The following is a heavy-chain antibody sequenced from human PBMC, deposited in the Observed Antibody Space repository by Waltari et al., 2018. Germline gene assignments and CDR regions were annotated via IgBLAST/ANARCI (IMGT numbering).Heavy chain of an antibody. CDR2: IIPIFGTA. D-gene: IGHD2-2*01. Sequence: QVQLVQSGAEVKKPGSSVKVPCKASGGTFSSYAISWVRQAPGQGPEWMGGIIPIFGTANYAQKFQGRVTITADESTSTAYMELSSLRSEDTAVYYCARFCSSTSCYPYYYYGMDVWGQGTTVTVSS. CDR3: ARFCSSTSCYPYYYYGMDV. V-gene: IGHV1-69*01. J-gene: IGHJ6*02. CDR1: GGTFSSYA.